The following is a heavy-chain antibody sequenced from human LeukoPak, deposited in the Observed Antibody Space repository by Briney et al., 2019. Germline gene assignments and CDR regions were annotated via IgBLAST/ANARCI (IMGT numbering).Heavy chain of an antibody. CDR1: GFTFSSYE. CDR2: ISSSGSTI. D-gene: IGHD3-16*01. J-gene: IGHJ6*03. V-gene: IGHV3-48*03. CDR3: ARSTLYYYMDV. Sequence: GGSLRLSCAASGFTFSSYEMNWVRQAPGKGLEWVSYISSSGSTIYYADSVKGRFTISRDNAKNSLNLQMNSLRAEDTAVYYCARSTLYYYMDVWGKGTTVTISS.